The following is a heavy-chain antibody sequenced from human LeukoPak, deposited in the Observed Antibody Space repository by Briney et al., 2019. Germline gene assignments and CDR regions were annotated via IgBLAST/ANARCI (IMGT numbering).Heavy chain of an antibody. CDR2: IYYSGST. Sequence: KPSETLSLTCTVSGGSISSYYWSWLRQPPGKGLEWIGYIYYSGSTNYNPSLKSRVTISVDTSKNQFSLKLSSVTAADTAVYYCARALYCTNGVCEGFDYWGQGTLVTLSS. CDR1: GGSISSYY. D-gene: IGHD2-8*01. V-gene: IGHV4-59*01. CDR3: ARALYCTNGVCEGFDY. J-gene: IGHJ4*02.